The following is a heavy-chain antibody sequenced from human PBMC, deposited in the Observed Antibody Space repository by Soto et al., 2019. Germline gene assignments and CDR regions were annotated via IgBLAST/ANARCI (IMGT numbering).Heavy chain of an antibody. CDR2: ISSSGSTI. CDR3: ARPPSYCSSTSCFDP. J-gene: IGHJ5*02. D-gene: IGHD2-2*01. CDR1: GFTFSDYY. Sequence: GGSLRLSCAASGFTFSDYYMSWIRQAPGKGLEWVSYISSSGSTIYYADSVKGRFTISRDNAKNSLYLQMNSLRAEDTAVYYCARPPSYCSSTSCFDPWGQGTLVNVSS. V-gene: IGHV3-11*01.